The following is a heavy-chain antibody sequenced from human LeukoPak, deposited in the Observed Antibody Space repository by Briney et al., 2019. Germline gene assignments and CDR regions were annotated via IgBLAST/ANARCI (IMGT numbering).Heavy chain of an antibody. CDR2: INPSGGST. J-gene: IGHJ5*02. CDR1: GYTFTSYY. Sequence: ASVKVSCKASGYTFTSYYMHWVRQAPGQGLEWMGIINPSGGSTTYAQKFQGRVTMTRDTSTSTLYMELSSLRSEDTAVYYCARAKDIVVVPAAIPENWFDPWGQGTLVTVSS. V-gene: IGHV1-46*01. CDR3: ARAKDIVVVPAAIPENWFDP. D-gene: IGHD2-2*02.